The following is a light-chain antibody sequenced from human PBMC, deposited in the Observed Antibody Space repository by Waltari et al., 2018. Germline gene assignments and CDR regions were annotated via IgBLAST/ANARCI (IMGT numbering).Light chain of an antibody. J-gene: IGKJ1*01. CDR2: KLT. Sequence: DVVMTQTPLSLPVTPGEPASIPCRSSQSLLHSNGNTYLHWYLQKPGQSPRLLIYKLTSRESGVPDRFSGSGSGTDFTLKISRVEPEDVGVYYCMQSTKDPWTFGQGTKVEIK. CDR3: MQSTKDPWT. CDR1: QSLLHSNGNTY. V-gene: IGKV2-40*01.